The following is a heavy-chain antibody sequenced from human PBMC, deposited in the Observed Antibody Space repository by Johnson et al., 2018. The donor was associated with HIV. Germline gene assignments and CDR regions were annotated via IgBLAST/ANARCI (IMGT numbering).Heavy chain of an antibody. D-gene: IGHD5-24*01. CDR3: ARACRDGYTCDAFDS. CDR2: FFSGGTT. CDR1: GLTVSSNY. Sequence: VQLVESGGGLVQPGGSLRLACAASGLTVSSNYMSWVRQAPGKGLEWVSVFFSGGTTYYADSVNGRFTISRDNSKNTLFLQMNSLRADDTALYYCARACRDGYTCDAFDSWGQGTMVTVSS. J-gene: IGHJ3*02. V-gene: IGHV3-66*01.